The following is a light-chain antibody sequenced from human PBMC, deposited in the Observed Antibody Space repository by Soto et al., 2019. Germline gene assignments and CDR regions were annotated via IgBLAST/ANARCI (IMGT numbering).Light chain of an antibody. CDR1: SSDVGSYDF. V-gene: IGLV2-14*01. Sequence: QSALTQPASVSGSPGQSITMSCTGTSSDVGSYDFVSWYQQHPDKAPKLLIYEVSNRPSGVSARFSGSKSDNTASLTISGLQAADEADYFCSSYSSSTVRYVFGSGTKLTVL. CDR2: EVS. CDR3: SSYSSSTVRYV. J-gene: IGLJ1*01.